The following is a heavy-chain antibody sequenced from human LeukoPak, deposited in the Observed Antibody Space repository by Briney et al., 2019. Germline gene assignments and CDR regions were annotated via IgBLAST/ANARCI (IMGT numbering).Heavy chain of an antibody. V-gene: IGHV3-64*01. J-gene: IGHJ3*02. D-gene: IGHD3-10*01. CDR2: ITSDGGNT. CDR3: ARDGMVRGVKYAFDI. CDR1: GFNFSGHA. Sequence: GGSLRLSCAASGFNFSGHAMHWVRQAPGKGLEYVSAITSDGGNTNYATSVKGRFLISRDNSKNMLYLQMGSLRTEDMAVYYCARDGMVRGVKYAFDIWGQGTMVTVSS.